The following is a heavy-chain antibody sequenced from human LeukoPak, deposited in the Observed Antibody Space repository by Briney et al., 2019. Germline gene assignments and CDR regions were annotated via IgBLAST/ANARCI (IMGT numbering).Heavy chain of an antibody. CDR3: ARGPHSFYYDSSGYPFDY. CDR1: GFTFSSYW. Sequence: GGSLRLSCAASGFTFSSYWMSWVRQAPGKGLEWVANIKQDGSEKYYVDSVKGRFTISRDNAKNSLYLQMNSLRVEDTAVYYCARGPHSFYYDSSGYPFDYWGQGTLVTVSS. J-gene: IGHJ4*02. V-gene: IGHV3-7*01. D-gene: IGHD3-22*01. CDR2: IKQDGSEK.